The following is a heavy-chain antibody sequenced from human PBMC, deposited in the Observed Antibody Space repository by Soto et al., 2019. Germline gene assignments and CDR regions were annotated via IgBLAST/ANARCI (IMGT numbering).Heavy chain of an antibody. Sequence: GGSLRLSCAASGFGVSDYYMTWIRQAPGKGLECVSYISGSSTTKYYADSVKGRFTISRDNTKNSLFLHMNSLTTEDTGVYYCARDIGISGNWFDPWGQGTLVTVSS. D-gene: IGHD1-20*01. CDR1: GFGVSDYY. V-gene: IGHV3-11*01. CDR3: ARDIGISGNWFDP. CDR2: ISGSSTTK. J-gene: IGHJ5*02.